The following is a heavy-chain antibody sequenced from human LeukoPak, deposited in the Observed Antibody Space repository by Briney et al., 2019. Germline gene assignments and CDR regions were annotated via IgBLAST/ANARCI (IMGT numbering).Heavy chain of an antibody. CDR1: GGTFSSYA. Sequence: GAAVKVSCKASGGTFSSYAISWLRQAPGQGLDWMGWIIPIFGTANYAQKFQGRVTITADESTSTAYMELSSMRSEDTAVYYCAVVPAAIGYYYMDVWGKGTTVTVSS. V-gene: IGHV1-69*01. J-gene: IGHJ6*03. CDR3: AVVPAAIGYYYMDV. CDR2: IIPIFGTA. D-gene: IGHD2-2*02.